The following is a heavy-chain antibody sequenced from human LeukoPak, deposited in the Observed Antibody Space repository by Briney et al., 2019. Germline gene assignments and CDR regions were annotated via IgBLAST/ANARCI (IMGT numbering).Heavy chain of an antibody. Sequence: QSGGSLRLSCAASGFTFSSYAMTWVRQAPGKGLEWVSAISGSGDSTYYADSVKGRFTISRDNSKNTLYLQMNSLRAEDTAVYYCAKVVLRYFDWLTDYWGQGTLVTVSS. CDR1: GFTFSSYA. CDR3: AKVVLRYFDWLTDY. V-gene: IGHV3-23*01. D-gene: IGHD3-9*01. J-gene: IGHJ4*02. CDR2: ISGSGDST.